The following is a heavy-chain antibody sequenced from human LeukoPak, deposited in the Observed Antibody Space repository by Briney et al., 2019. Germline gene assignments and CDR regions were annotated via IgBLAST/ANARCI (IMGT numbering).Heavy chain of an antibody. CDR2: INSDGSST. D-gene: IGHD3-16*01. J-gene: IGHJ4*02. CDR3: ASAYYHYYFDY. V-gene: IGHV3-74*01. Sequence: GGSLRLSCAASGFTFSSYWMHWVRQAPGKGLVWVSRINSDGSSTSYADSVKGRFTISRDNAKNTLYLQMNSLRAEDSAVYYCASAYYHYYFDYWGQGTLVTVSS. CDR1: GFTFSSYW.